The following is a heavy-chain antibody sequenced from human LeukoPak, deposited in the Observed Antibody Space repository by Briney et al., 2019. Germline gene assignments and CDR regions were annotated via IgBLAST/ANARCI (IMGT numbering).Heavy chain of an antibody. V-gene: IGHV3-48*03. CDR2: ISSSGSTI. CDR1: GFTFSSYE. CDR3: ARHSSGWSHPGVVGWFDP. Sequence: PGGSLRLSCAASGFTFSSYEMNWVRQAPGKGLEWVSYISSSGSTIYYADSVKGRFTISRDNAKNSLYLQMNSLRAEDTAVYYCARHSSGWSHPGVVGWFDPWGQGTLVTVSS. J-gene: IGHJ5*02. D-gene: IGHD6-19*01.